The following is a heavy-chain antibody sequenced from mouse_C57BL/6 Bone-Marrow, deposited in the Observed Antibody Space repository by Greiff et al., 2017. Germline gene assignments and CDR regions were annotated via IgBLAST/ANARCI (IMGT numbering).Heavy chain of an antibody. CDR3: ARDRHYYGSSYYWYFDV. J-gene: IGHJ1*03. V-gene: IGHV3-6*01. CDR1: GYSITSGYY. CDR2: ISYDGSN. D-gene: IGHD1-1*01. Sequence: EVKLMESGPGLVKPSQSLSLTCSVTGYSITSGYYWNWIRQFPGNKLEWMGYISYDGSNNYNPSLKNRISITRDTAKNQFFLKLNSVTTEDTATYYCARDRHYYGSSYYWYFDVWGTGTTVTVSS.